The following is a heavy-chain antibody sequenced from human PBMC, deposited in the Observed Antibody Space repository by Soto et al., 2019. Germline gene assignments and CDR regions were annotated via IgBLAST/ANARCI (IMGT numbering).Heavy chain of an antibody. J-gene: IGHJ6*02. D-gene: IGHD3-9*01. CDR1: GGTFSSYA. CDR3: ARHLNYDILTGYYKRGPYYYYGMDV. Sequence: ASVKVSCKASGGTFSSYAISWVLQAPGQGLEWMGGIIPIFGTANYAQKFQGRVTITADKSTSTAYMELSSLRSEDTAVYYCARHLNYDILTGYYKRGPYYYYGMDVWGQGTTVTVS. CDR2: IIPIFGTA. V-gene: IGHV1-69*06.